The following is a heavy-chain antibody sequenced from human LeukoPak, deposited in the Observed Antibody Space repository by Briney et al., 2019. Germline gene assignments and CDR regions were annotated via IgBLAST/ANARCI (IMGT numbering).Heavy chain of an antibody. J-gene: IGHJ6*04. CDR3: ARRSSSWYLYYGMDV. D-gene: IGHD6-13*01. CDR2: INHSGST. V-gene: IGHV4-34*01. Sequence: SETLSLTCAVYGGSFSGYYWSWIRQPPGKGPEWIGEINHSGSTNYNPSLKSRVTISVDTSKNQFSLKLSSVTAADTAVYYCARRSSSWYLYYGMDVWGKGTTVTVSS. CDR1: GGSFSGYY.